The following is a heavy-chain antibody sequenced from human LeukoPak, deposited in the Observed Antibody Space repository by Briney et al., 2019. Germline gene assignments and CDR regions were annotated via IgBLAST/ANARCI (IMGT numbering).Heavy chain of an antibody. V-gene: IGHV4-59*11. CDR1: GDSMSGPY. CDR3: GRNLGSGSDH. D-gene: IGHD3-10*01. Sequence: SETLSLTCNVSGDSMSGPYWNWIRQSPGRGLEGIGYTHYTGETNYNPSLKSRLTMSVDTSNTQVYLRMSSVTAADTAVYYCGRNLGSGSDHWGQGTLVTVSS. J-gene: IGHJ4*02. CDR2: THYTGET.